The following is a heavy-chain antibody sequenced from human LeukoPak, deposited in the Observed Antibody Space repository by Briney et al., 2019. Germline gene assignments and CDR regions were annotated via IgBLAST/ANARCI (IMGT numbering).Heavy chain of an antibody. CDR2: IKEDGSEK. Sequence: QPGGSLRLSCAASGFIFSTYWMSWARQAPGKGLEWVAKIKEDGSEKYYVDSVKGRFTISRDNAKNSLYLQMNSLRAEDTAVYYCARDPYYYGSGSYPGRGFDPWGQGTLVTVSS. CDR1: GFIFSTYW. CDR3: ARDPYYYGSGSYPGRGFDP. D-gene: IGHD3-10*01. J-gene: IGHJ5*02. V-gene: IGHV3-7*03.